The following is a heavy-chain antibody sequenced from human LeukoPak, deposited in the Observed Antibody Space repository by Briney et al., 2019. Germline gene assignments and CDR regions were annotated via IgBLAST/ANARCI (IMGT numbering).Heavy chain of an antibody. D-gene: IGHD1-26*01. Sequence: GGSLRLSCAASGFTFSSYEMNWVRQAPGKGLEWVSYISSSGSTIYYADSVKGRFTISRDNAKSSLYLQMNSLRAEDTAVYYCARTLVVGATYPYHWGQGTLVTVSS. CDR2: ISSSGSTI. CDR1: GFTFSSYE. J-gene: IGHJ5*02. CDR3: ARTLVVGATYPYH. V-gene: IGHV3-48*03.